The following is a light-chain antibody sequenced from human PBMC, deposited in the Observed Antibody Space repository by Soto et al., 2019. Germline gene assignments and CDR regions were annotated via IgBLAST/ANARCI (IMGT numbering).Light chain of an antibody. CDR2: NTS. Sequence: QTVVTQEPSLTVSPGGTVTLTCGSSTGAVTSGHYPYWFQQKPGQAPRTLGYNTSDKHSWAPARFSGSLLGGKAALTLSGAQPEDEAEYYCLLSYSGARVFGGGTKLTVL. J-gene: IGLJ3*02. V-gene: IGLV7-46*01. CDR3: LLSYSGARV. CDR1: TGAVTSGHY.